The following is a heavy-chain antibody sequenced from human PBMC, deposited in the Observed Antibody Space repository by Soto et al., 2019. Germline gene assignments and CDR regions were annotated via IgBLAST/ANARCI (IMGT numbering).Heavy chain of an antibody. CDR3: ARGGLGYCSGGTLCFGRMDV. CDR2: IYYSGST. J-gene: IGHJ6*02. D-gene: IGHD2-15*01. CDR1: GGSVSSGSYY. Sequence: QVQLQESGPGLVKPSETLSLTCTVSGGSVSSGSYYWSWIRQPPGKGLEWIGYIYYSGSTNYNPSPKSRVTISVDTSKNQFSLKLSSVTAADTAVYYCARGGLGYCSGGTLCFGRMDVWGQGTTVTVSS. V-gene: IGHV4-61*01.